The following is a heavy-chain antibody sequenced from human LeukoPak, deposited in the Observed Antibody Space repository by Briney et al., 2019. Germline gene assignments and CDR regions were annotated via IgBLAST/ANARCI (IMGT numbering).Heavy chain of an antibody. CDR1: GFTFSSYP. J-gene: IGHJ4*02. Sequence: GGSLRLSCAASGFTFSSYPMHWVRQAPGKGLEWVAVISYDGSNKYYADSVTGRFTISRDNSKNTLHLQMDSLRAEDTAVYYCARDKDYWGQGTLVTVSS. CDR3: ARDKDY. CDR2: ISYDGSNK. V-gene: IGHV3-30-3*01.